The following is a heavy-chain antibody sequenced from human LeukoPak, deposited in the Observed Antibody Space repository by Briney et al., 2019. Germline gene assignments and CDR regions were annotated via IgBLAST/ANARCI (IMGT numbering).Heavy chain of an antibody. V-gene: IGHV3-7*01. CDR3: AILGDSSWYFDL. D-gene: IGHD3-22*01. CDR2: INQDGSEK. Sequence: PGGSLRLSCAASGFTFNGFSMPWVRQAPGKGLEWVANINQDGSEKSYVDSVKGRFTISGDNAKNSVYLHMTGLRAEDTAVYYCAILGDSSWYFDLWGRGTLVTVSS. J-gene: IGHJ2*01. CDR1: GFTFNGFS.